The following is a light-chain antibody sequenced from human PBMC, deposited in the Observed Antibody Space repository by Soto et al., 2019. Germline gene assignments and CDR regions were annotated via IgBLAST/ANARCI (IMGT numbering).Light chain of an antibody. CDR1: QSISSW. Sequence: DIQMTHSPSTLSASVGDIVTITCRASQSISSWLAWYQQKPGKAPKLLVYDASSLESGVPSRFSGSGSGTEFTLTISSLQPDDFATYYCQQYNSYSPLTFGGGTKVDIK. CDR3: QQYNSYSPLT. J-gene: IGKJ4*01. V-gene: IGKV1-5*01. CDR2: DAS.